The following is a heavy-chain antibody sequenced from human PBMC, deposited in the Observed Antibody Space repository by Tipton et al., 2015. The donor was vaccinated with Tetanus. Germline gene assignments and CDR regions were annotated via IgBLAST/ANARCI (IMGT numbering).Heavy chain of an antibody. D-gene: IGHD2-8*02. CDR1: GALLTTGGYS. Sequence: TLSLTCNVTGALLTTGGYSWGWIRQPPGQGLEWIGYIYQTGSTYFNPSLSSRLTMSFKMSKNQFSLKLTSVTAADTAVYYCAGVTAQRTELYFEHWGQGTQVTVSS. V-gene: IGHV4-30-2*01. CDR3: AGVTAQRTELYFEH. CDR2: IYQTGST. J-gene: IGHJ1*01.